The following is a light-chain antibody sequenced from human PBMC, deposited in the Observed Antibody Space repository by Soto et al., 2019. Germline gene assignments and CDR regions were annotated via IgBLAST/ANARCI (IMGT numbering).Light chain of an antibody. CDR1: QIFSSS. Sequence: EIVMTQSPATLSVSPGERVTLSCRASQIFSSSLAWYQQKPGQAPRLLIYGASTSATGIPARFSASGSGTEFTLTISTLQSADFAVYYCQQYTNLPYTFGQGTKLEIK. CDR3: QQYTNLPYT. J-gene: IGKJ2*01. V-gene: IGKV3D-15*01. CDR2: GAS.